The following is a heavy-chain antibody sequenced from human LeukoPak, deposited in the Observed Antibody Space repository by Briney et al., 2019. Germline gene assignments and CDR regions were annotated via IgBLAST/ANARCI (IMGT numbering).Heavy chain of an antibody. D-gene: IGHD6-19*01. Sequence: ASVKVSCKASGYTFTSYYMHWVRQAPGQGLEWMGIINPSGGSASYAQKFQGRVTMTRDTSTSTVYMELSSLRSEDTAVYYCARVQYSSGWYGRAFDIWGQGTMVIVSS. CDR1: GYTFTSYY. CDR2: INPSGGSA. J-gene: IGHJ3*02. CDR3: ARVQYSSGWYGRAFDI. V-gene: IGHV1-46*01.